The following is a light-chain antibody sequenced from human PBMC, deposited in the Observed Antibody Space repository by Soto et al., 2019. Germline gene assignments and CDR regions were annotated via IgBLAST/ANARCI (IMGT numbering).Light chain of an antibody. Sequence: QSVLTQPPSVSGAPGQRVTISCTGSSSNIGAGYDVHWYQQLPGTAPKLLIYGNSNRPSGVPDRFSGSKSGTSASLAITGLQAEDEADYYCHSYDSSLSVAFGGGTKLTVL. CDR3: HSYDSSLSVA. CDR1: SSNIGAGYD. J-gene: IGLJ2*01. V-gene: IGLV1-40*01. CDR2: GNS.